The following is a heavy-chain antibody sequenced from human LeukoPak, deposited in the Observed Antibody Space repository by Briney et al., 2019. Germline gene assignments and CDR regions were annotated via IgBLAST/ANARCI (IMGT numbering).Heavy chain of an antibody. CDR2: INPSGGST. V-gene: IGHV1-46*01. J-gene: IGHJ6*02. Sequence: ASVKVSCKASGGTFSSYAISWVRQAPGQGLEWMGIINPSGGSTSYAQKFQGRVTMTRDTSTSTVYMELSSLRSEDTAVYYCARDLIVGYCSSTSCYGEYYYYGMDVWGQGTTVTVSS. D-gene: IGHD2-2*01. CDR1: GGTFSSYA. CDR3: ARDLIVGYCSSTSCYGEYYYYGMDV.